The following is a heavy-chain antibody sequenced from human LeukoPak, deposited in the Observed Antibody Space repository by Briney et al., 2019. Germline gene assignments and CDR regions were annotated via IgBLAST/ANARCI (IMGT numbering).Heavy chain of an antibody. D-gene: IGHD2-15*01. CDR2: IGAGGTFT. V-gene: IGHV3-23*01. CDR1: GFTFSSYA. J-gene: IGHJ4*02. Sequence: HPGGSLRLSCTASGFTFSSYAMNWVRQAPGKGLEWVSGIGAGGTFTYYADSVKGRFTISRDNSKNTLYLQMNSLRAEDTAVYYCAKAYCSGGSCYYYFDYWGQGTLVTVSS. CDR3: AKAYCSGGSCYYYFDY.